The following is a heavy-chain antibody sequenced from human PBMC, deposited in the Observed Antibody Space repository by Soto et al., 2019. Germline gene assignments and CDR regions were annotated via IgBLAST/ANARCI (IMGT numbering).Heavy chain of an antibody. V-gene: IGHV3-33*01. D-gene: IGHD2-2*01. Sequence: QVQLVEFGGGVVQPGRSLRLSCAASGFTLSTYGMHWVRQAPGKGLEWVAVIWYDGSNKYYADSVKGRFTISRDNSKNTLYLQMNSLRAEDTAVYYCAREGSHCSSTSCYGKYGIDVWGQGTTVTVSS. CDR2: IWYDGSNK. J-gene: IGHJ6*02. CDR1: GFTLSTYG. CDR3: AREGSHCSSTSCYGKYGIDV.